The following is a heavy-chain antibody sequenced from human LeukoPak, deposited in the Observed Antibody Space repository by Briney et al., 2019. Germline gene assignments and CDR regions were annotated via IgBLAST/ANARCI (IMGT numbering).Heavy chain of an antibody. CDR2: INHSGST. Sequence: SETLSLTCAVYGGSFSGYYWSWIRQPPGKGLEWIGEINHSGSTNYNPSLKSRVTISVDTSKNQFSLKLSSVTAADTAVYYCAREPRARYYGSGSYYNVDYFDYWGQGTLVTVSS. CDR3: AREPRARYYGSGSYYNVDYFDY. V-gene: IGHV4-34*01. D-gene: IGHD3-10*01. J-gene: IGHJ4*02. CDR1: GGSFSGYY.